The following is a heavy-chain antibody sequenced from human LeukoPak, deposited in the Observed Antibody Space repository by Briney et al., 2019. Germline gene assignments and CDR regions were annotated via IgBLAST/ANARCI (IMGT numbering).Heavy chain of an antibody. V-gene: IGHV4-4*07. CDR3: ATPYCSGISCLDVFNM. Sequence: KASETLSLTCTVSGGSISSYYWSWIRQPAGKGLEWTGRIYTSGSTNYNPSLKSRVTMSVDTSKNQFSLQLSSVTAADTATYYCATPYCSGISCLDVFNMWGQGTRVTVSS. CDR1: GGSISSYY. J-gene: IGHJ3*02. D-gene: IGHD2-2*01. CDR2: IYTSGST.